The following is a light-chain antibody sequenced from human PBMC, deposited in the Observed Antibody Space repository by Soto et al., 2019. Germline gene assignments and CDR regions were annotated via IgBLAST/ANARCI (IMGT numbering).Light chain of an antibody. CDR2: GAF. CDR1: PSVTNF. J-gene: IGKJ5*01. V-gene: IGKV3-11*01. Sequence: EIGLTQSPATLSLSPGERATLSCRASPSVTNFLAWYQQKPGQAPRLLIYGAFNRATGIPARFSGSGSGTDFTLTISSLEPEDSAVYYCQQRNVWPPVTFGQGTRL. CDR3: QQRNVWPPVT.